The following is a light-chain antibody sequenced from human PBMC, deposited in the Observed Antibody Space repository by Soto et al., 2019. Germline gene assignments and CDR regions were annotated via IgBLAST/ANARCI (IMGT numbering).Light chain of an antibody. J-gene: IGKJ3*01. Sequence: EIVLTQSPGTLYLSPGERATLSCRASQSVSSSYLAWYQQKPGQAPRLLIYGASTRVTGIPDRFSGSGSGTDFTLTISRLEPEDFAVYYCQQYGGSRITFGPGTKVYIK. CDR1: QSVSSSY. CDR3: QQYGGSRIT. CDR2: GAS. V-gene: IGKV3-20*01.